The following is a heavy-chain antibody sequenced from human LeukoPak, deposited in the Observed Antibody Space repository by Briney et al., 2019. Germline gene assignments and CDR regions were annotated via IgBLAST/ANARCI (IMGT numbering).Heavy chain of an antibody. CDR1: GFTFISYP. CDR3: GKYLQTAVGANDY. CDR2: ISGSGGVT. Sequence: GSLRLSCSASGFTFISYPMNWVRQAPGKGLEGVSVISGSGGVTFYGDSVQGRFTISRDNSRDTLYLQMTNLRAEDTAVYYCGKYLQTAVGANDYWGQGTLVTVSS. D-gene: IGHD1-26*01. V-gene: IGHV3-23*01. J-gene: IGHJ4*02.